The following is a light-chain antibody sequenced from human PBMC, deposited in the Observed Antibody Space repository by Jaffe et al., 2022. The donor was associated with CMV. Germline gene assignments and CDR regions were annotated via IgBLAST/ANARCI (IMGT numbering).Light chain of an antibody. Sequence: DVVLTQTPLSSPVTLGQPASISCRSSESLLHSNGNTYLTWLQQRPGQPPRLLIYKISNRFSGVPDRFSGSGAGTEFTLIINRVEAEDVGVYYCMQSTHFPRTFGPGTKVDIK. V-gene: IGKV2-24*01. CDR1: ESLLHSNGNTY. CDR2: KIS. CDR3: MQSTHFPRT. J-gene: IGKJ3*01.